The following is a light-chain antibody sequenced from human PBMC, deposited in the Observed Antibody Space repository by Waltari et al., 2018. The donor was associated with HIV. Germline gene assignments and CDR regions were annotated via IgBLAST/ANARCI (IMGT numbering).Light chain of an antibody. CDR3: CSYAGGPFV. J-gene: IGLJ1*01. CDR2: DVN. Sequence: QSALTQPASVSGSPGQSVNMSCTGSHSDVGKYDFVSWYQHNPGQAPLLIIYDVNTPPSGVSLRFSGSKSGNTASLTISGLQAEDEANYYCCSYAGGPFVFGSGT. CDR1: HSDVGKYDF. V-gene: IGLV2-23*02.